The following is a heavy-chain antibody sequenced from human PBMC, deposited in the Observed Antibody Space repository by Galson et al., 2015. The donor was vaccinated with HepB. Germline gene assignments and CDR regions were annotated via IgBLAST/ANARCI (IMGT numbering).Heavy chain of an antibody. Sequence: SLRLSCAASGFTFSDYYMSWIRQAPGKGLEWVSYISSSSYTNYADSVKGRFTISRDNAKNSLYLQMNSLRAEDTAVYYCARHRNDYGDYVAPCDYWGQGTLVTVSS. V-gene: IGHV3-11*06. CDR2: ISSSSYT. D-gene: IGHD4-17*01. CDR3: ARHRNDYGDYVAPCDY. CDR1: GFTFSDYY. J-gene: IGHJ4*02.